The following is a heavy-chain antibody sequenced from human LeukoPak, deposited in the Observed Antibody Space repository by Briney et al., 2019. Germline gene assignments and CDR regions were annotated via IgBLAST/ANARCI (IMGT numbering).Heavy chain of an antibody. CDR3: ARSWTQYYFDY. D-gene: IGHD3/OR15-3a*01. CDR2: IWYDGSKE. CDR1: GFTFTKYG. Sequence: GRSLRLPCAASGFTFTKYGLHWVRQAPGKGLEWVAVIWYDGSKEYYADSVKGRFTISRDNSKNTLYLHMNSLRAEDTAVYYCARSWTQYYFDYWGQGTLVTVSS. J-gene: IGHJ4*02. V-gene: IGHV3-33*01.